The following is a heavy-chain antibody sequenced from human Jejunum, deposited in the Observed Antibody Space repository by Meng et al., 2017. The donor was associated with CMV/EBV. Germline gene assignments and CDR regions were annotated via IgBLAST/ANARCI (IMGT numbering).Heavy chain of an antibody. CDR1: GFSLTSYG. Sequence: EVQVLGSGGYLVQPGASLRLSCEVSGFSLTSYGMNWVRQVPGKGLEWVSTISAGSEDTSYANSVKGRFTISRDYSKNTLYLQMNSLRAEDTAVYYCSKLSWNAGRIFDYWGQGTLVTVSS. V-gene: IGHV3-23*01. D-gene: IGHD1-1*01. CDR3: SKLSWNAGRIFDY. J-gene: IGHJ4*02. CDR2: ISAGSEDT.